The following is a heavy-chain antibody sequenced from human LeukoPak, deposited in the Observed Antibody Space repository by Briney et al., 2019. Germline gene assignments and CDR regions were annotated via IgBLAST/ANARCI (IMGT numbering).Heavy chain of an antibody. Sequence: PSQTLSLTCTVSGGSISSGGYYWSWIRQHPGKGLEWIGYIYYSGSTYYNPSLKSRVTISVDTSKNQFSLKLSSVTAADTAVYYCAREKIPGYCSGGSCYEGNYGMDVWGQGTTVTVSS. D-gene: IGHD2-15*01. CDR1: GGSISSGGYY. CDR2: IYYSGST. V-gene: IGHV4-31*03. J-gene: IGHJ6*02. CDR3: AREKIPGYCSGGSCYEGNYGMDV.